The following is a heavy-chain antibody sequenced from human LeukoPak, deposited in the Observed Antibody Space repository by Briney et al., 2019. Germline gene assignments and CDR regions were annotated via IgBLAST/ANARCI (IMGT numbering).Heavy chain of an antibody. V-gene: IGHV3-21*01. CDR2: ISSSSSYI. CDR1: GFTFSSYS. D-gene: IGHD2-21*01. CDR3: ARDPFKMRGGDDY. Sequence: GGSLRLSCAASGFTFSSYSMNWVRQAPGKGLEWVSSISSSSSYIYYADSVKGRFTISRDNAKNSLYLQMNSLRAEDTAVYYCARDPFKMRGGDDYWGQGTLVTVSS. J-gene: IGHJ4*02.